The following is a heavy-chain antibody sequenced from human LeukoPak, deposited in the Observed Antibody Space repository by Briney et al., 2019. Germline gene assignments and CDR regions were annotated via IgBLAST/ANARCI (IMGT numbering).Heavy chain of an antibody. D-gene: IGHD6-13*01. CDR2: MNPNSGNT. Sequence: ASVKVSCKASGYTFTSYDINWVRQATGQGLEWMGYMNPNSGNTGYAQKFQGRLTMTMDTSMSTAYMELSSLRSEDTAVYYCARGFSSSWYGGWFDPWGQGTLVTVSS. CDR3: ARGFSSSWYGGWFDP. V-gene: IGHV1-8*01. CDR1: GYTFTSYD. J-gene: IGHJ5*02.